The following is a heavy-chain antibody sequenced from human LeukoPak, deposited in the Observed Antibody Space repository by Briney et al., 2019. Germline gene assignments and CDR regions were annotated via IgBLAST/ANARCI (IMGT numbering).Heavy chain of an antibody. V-gene: IGHV3-23*01. CDR1: GFTFSSYV. Sequence: PGGSLRLSCAASGFTFSSYVMSWVRQAPGKGLEWVSAMSGSGGTTFYADSMKGRFTISRDNSKNTLYLQMDSLKVEDTAVYYCAKAAAPYYFDGNWFDPWGQGTLVTVSS. CDR2: MSGSGGTT. D-gene: IGHD3-22*01. CDR3: AKAAAPYYFDGNWFDP. J-gene: IGHJ5*02.